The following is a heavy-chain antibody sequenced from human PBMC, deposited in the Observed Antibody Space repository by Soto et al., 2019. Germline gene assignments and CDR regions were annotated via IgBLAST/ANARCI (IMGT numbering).Heavy chain of an antibody. CDR3: ARVTTFYDILTSYCALNYFDY. CDR2: IYAGGNT. D-gene: IGHD3-9*01. V-gene: IGHV3-53*01. J-gene: IGHJ4*02. CDR1: GFSVTSNY. Sequence: GGSLRLSCAASGFSVTSNYMTWVRQAPGKGLECVSVIYAGGNTYYPDSVKGRFTISSDNSKNTLFLQMNNLRAEDTAVYYCARVTTFYDILTSYCALNYFDYWGQGTRVTVSS.